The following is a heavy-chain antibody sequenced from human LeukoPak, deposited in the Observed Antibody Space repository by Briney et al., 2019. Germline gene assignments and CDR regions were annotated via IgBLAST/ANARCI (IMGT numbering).Heavy chain of an antibody. Sequence: GGSLRLSCAASGLTFICYVMHCIRQAPGKGLEWVAFIRSDETNKYYADSVKGRFTISRDNSKNTLYLQMNSLRAEDTAVYYCAKAERWLQITLDGWGQGTLVTVSS. V-gene: IGHV3-30*02. D-gene: IGHD5-24*01. CDR2: IRSDETNK. J-gene: IGHJ1*01. CDR3: AKAERWLQITLDG. CDR1: GLTFICYV.